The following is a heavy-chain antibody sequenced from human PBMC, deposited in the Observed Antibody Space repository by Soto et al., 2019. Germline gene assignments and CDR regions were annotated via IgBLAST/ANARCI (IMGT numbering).Heavy chain of an antibody. Sequence: SETLSLSCAVYGGSFSGYYWSWIRQPPGKGLEWIGEINHSGSTNYNPSLKSRVTISVDTSKNQFSLKLSSVTAADTAVYYCEKRSGWFPPFAYWGQGTLVPVTS. J-gene: IGHJ1*01. CDR3: EKRSGWFPPFAY. CDR1: GGSFSGYY. D-gene: IGHD6-19*01. CDR2: INHSGST. V-gene: IGHV4-34*01.